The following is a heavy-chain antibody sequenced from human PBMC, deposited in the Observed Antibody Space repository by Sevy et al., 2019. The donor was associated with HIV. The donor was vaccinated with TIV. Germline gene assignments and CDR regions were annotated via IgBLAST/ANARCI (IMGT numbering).Heavy chain of an antibody. CDR1: GYTFTRYR. V-gene: IGHV5-51*01. CDR2: IYPGDSNT. J-gene: IGHJ4*02. Sequence: GESLKISCKGSGYTFTRYRIGWVRQMPGKGLEWMGIIYPGDSNTRYSPSFQGQVTISADKSISTAYLQWSSLKASDTAMYYCAIDRGITMFQGAFDYWGQGTLVTVSS. D-gene: IGHD3-10*01. CDR3: AIDRGITMFQGAFDY.